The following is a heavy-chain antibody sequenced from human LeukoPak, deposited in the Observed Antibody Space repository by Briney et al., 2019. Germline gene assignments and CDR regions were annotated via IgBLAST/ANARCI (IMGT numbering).Heavy chain of an antibody. CDR1: GFTFSSYA. J-gene: IGHJ1*01. V-gene: IGHV3-23*01. CDR3: AKDKRSGSYEYFQH. CDR2: ISGSGGST. D-gene: IGHD1-26*01. Sequence: QSGGSLRLSCAASGFTFSSYAMSWVRQAPGKGLEWVSVISGSGGSTFYADSVKGRFTISRDNSKNTLYLQMNSLRAEDTAVYYCAKDKRSGSYEYFQHWGQGTLVTVSS.